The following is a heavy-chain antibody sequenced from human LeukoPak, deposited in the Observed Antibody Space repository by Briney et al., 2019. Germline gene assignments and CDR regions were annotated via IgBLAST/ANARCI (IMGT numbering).Heavy chain of an antibody. D-gene: IGHD1-1*01. V-gene: IGHV4-59*01. CDR3: ARVGDWNDLVY. Sequence: PSETLSLTCTASGGSISPYYWSWIRQTPGKGLEWIGYILYSGTTTNYNPSLKSRVTMSVDTSKNQFSLKLSSVTAADTAVYYCARVGDWNDLVYWGQGTLVTVSS. J-gene: IGHJ4*02. CDR1: GGSISPYY. CDR2: ILYSGTTT.